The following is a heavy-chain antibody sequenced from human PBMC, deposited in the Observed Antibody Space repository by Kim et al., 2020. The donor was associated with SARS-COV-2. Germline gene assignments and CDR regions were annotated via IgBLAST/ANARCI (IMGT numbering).Heavy chain of an antibody. Sequence: SETLSLTCSISGGSISNSRSYWGWIRQSPGKGLEWIGSIYYRGSTYYNPSLKSRVTISIDMSKNQFSLKLSSVTAADTAVYYCVTRAENFYVDIDCWGQG. CDR1: GGSISNSRSY. CDR3: VTRAENFYVDIDC. V-gene: IGHV4-39*01. D-gene: IGHD3-16*01. CDR2: IYYRGST. J-gene: IGHJ4*02.